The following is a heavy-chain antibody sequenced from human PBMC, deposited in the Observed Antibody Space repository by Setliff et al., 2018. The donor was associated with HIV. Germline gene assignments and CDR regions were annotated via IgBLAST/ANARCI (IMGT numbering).Heavy chain of an antibody. CDR2: ISSSGSYI. CDR3: ARVADGYNSYFDY. V-gene: IGHV3-21*01. D-gene: IGHD5-18*01. Sequence: LRLSCAASGFTFSSYSMNWVRQAPGKGLEWVSSISSSGSYIYYADSVKGRFTSSRDNGKNSLYLQMNSLRAEDTAIYYCARVADGYNSYFDYWGQGTVVTVSS. CDR1: GFTFSSYS. J-gene: IGHJ4*02.